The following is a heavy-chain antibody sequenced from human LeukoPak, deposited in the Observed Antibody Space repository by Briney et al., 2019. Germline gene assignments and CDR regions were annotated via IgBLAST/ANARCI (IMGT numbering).Heavy chain of an antibody. V-gene: IGHV3-48*02. CDR2: IKTSGNIM. J-gene: IGHJ4*02. CDR3: VRDAYWASDY. D-gene: IGHD3-16*01. Sequence: PGGSLRLSCAASGFTFSTYNMNWVRQAPGEGLEWISNIKTSGNIMFYADSVKGRFTISRDNAENSLFLQMNSLRDEDSAVYYCVRDAYWASDYWGQGTLVTVSS. CDR1: GFTFSTYN.